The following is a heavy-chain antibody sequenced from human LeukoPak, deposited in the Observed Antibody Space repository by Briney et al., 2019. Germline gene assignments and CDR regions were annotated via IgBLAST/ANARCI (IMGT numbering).Heavy chain of an antibody. CDR3: ARQQCNGGSCYSRAIWFDP. CDR1: GGSLSSGDYY. Sequence: PSXTLXLTCTVSGGSLSSGDYYWSWIRXPPGKGLEWIGYIYYSGSTYYNPSLKSRVTISVHTSKNQLSLKLNSVTAADTAVYYCARQQCNGGSCYSRAIWFDPWGQGTLVTVSS. V-gene: IGHV4-30-4*01. D-gene: IGHD2-15*01. J-gene: IGHJ5*02. CDR2: IYYSGST.